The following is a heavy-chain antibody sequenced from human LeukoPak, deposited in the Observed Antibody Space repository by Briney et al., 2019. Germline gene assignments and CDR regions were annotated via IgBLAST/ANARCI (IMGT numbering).Heavy chain of an antibody. CDR3: ARGAGSY. J-gene: IGHJ4*02. V-gene: IGHV4-34*01. Sequence: SETLSLTCAAYGGSFSGYYWSWIRQPPGKGLEWIGEINHSGSTNYNPSLKSRVTISVDTSKNQFSLKLSSVAAADTAVYYCARGAGSYWGQGTLVTVSS. D-gene: IGHD3-10*01. CDR2: INHSGST. CDR1: GGSFSGYY.